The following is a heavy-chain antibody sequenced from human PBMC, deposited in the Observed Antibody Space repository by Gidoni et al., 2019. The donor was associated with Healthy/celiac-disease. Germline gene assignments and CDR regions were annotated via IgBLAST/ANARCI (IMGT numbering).Heavy chain of an antibody. Sequence: SGFTFSSYAMHWVRQAPGKGLEWVAVISYDGSNKYYADSVKGRFTISRDNSKNTLYLQMNSLRAEDTAVYYCARPTQQNWGQGTLVTVSS. CDR2: ISYDGSNK. D-gene: IGHD6-13*01. J-gene: IGHJ4*02. CDR3: ARPTQQN. CDR1: GFTFSSYA. V-gene: IGHV3-30*04.